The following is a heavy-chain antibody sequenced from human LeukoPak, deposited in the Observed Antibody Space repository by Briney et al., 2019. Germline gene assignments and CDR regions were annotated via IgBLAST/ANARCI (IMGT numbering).Heavy chain of an antibody. CDR2: INTYNGNT. CDR1: GYTFTNYG. V-gene: IGHV1-18*01. J-gene: IGHJ3*02. CDR3: AKDRLGANDAFDI. D-gene: IGHD1-26*01. Sequence: GASVTVSCKASGYTFTNYGITWVRQAPGQGREWMGWINTYNGNTHNAQNLQGRLTMTTDTSTGTAYMEPRSLRSDDPAVYYCAKDRLGANDAFDIWGQGTVVTVSS.